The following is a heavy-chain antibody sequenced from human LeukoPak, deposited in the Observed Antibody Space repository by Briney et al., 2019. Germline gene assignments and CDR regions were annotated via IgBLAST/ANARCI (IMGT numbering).Heavy chain of an antibody. Sequence: GGSLRLSCAASEFTFSSYAMTWVAQAPVKGLEWVSSISDGGGVTYYANSVKGRFTISRDNSKNTLYLQMNSLRAADTAVYYCAKVGKAGGYYFDYWGQGTLVTVSS. D-gene: IGHD3-16*01. V-gene: IGHV3-23*01. J-gene: IGHJ4*02. CDR1: EFTFSSYA. CDR2: ISDGGGVT. CDR3: AKVGKAGGYYFDY.